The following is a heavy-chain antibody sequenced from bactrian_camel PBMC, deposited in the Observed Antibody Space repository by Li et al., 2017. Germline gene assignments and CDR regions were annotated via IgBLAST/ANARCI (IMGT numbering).Heavy chain of an antibody. Sequence: QLVESGGGSVQAGGSLRLSCAASGYTSKSAFMGWFRQAPGKGLEWVSSIYSDGSYTYYADSVKGRFTISRDNAKTTLYLQMNSLKTEDTAVYYCATDQRAVDYWSGYGMDYWGKGTQVTVS. D-gene: IGHD3*01. V-gene: IGHV3-2*01. J-gene: IGHJ7*01. CDR2: IYSDGSYT. CDR1: GYTSKSAF.